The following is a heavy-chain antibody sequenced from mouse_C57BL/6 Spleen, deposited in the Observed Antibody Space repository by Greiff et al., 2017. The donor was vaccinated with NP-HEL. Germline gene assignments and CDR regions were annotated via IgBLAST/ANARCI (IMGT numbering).Heavy chain of an antibody. J-gene: IGHJ3*01. CDR2: ISDGGSYT. D-gene: IGHD1-1*01. Sequence: EVKLMESGGGLVKPGGSLKLSCAASGFTFSSYAMSWVRQTPEKRLEWVATISDGGSYTYYPDNVKGRFTISRDNAKNNLYLQMSHLKSEDTAMYYCARGGLGYYYAGFAYWGQGTLVTVSA. CDR1: GFTFSSYA. CDR3: ARGGLGYYYAGFAY. V-gene: IGHV5-4*03.